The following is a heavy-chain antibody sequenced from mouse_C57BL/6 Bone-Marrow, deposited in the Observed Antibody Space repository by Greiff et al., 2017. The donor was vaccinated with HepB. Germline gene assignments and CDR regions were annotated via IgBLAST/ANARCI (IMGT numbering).Heavy chain of an antibody. Sequence: QVQLKQSGAELVRTGASVKLSCKASGYTFTDYYINWVKQRPGQGLEWIARIYPGSGNTYYNEKFKGKATLTAEKSSSTAYMQLSSLTSEDSAVYCCARSGVDYWGQGTSVTVSS. D-gene: IGHD3-2*02. CDR1: GYTFTDYY. J-gene: IGHJ4*01. V-gene: IGHV1-76*01. CDR2: IYPGSGNT. CDR3: ARSGVDY.